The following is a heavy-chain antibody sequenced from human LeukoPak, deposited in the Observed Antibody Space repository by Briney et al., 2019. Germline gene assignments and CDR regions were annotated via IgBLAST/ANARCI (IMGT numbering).Heavy chain of an antibody. CDR3: XXXXXQLVFNRNKGGFDP. J-gene: IGHJ5*02. CDR1: GFTFSSYS. CDR2: ISSSSSYI. V-gene: IGHV3-21*01. Sequence: GGSLRLSCAASGFTFSSYSMNWVRQAPGKGLEWVSSISSSSSYIYYADSVKGRFTISRDNAKNSLYLQMNSLRTEDTAVYYCXXXXXQLVFNRNKGGFDPWGQGTLVTVSS. D-gene: IGHD1-1*01.